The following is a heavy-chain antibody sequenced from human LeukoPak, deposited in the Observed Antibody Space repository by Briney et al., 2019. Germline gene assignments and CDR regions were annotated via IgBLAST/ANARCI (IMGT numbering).Heavy chain of an antibody. D-gene: IGHD5-18*01. J-gene: IGHJ4*02. CDR2: IYYSGST. CDR1: GGSISSYY. CDR3: ARGRGYGSY. V-gene: IGHV4-59*01. Sequence: SETLSLTYTVSGGSISSYYWSWIRPPPGKGLEWIGYIYYSGSTNYNPSLKSRVTISVDTSKNQFSLKLSSVTAADTAVYYCARGRGYGSYWGQGTLVTVSS.